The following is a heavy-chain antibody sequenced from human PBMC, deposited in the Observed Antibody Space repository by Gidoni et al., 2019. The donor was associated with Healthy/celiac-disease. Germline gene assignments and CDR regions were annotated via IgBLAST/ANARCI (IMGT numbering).Heavy chain of an antibody. CDR1: GGSFSGYY. D-gene: IGHD3-22*01. J-gene: IGHJ4*02. CDR2: INHSGST. Sequence: QVQLQQWGAGLLKPSETLSLTCAVYGGSFSGYYWSWVRQPPGKGLEWIGEINHSGSTNSNPSRRSRVTISVDTSKNQFSLKLSSVTAADTAVYYCARGYSKPTPFFQLKTSSGYYYDYWGQGTLVTVSS. CDR3: ARGYSKPTPFFQLKTSSGYYYDY. V-gene: IGHV4-34*01.